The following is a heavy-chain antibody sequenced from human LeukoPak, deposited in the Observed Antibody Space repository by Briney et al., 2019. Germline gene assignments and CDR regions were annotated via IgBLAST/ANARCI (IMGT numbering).Heavy chain of an antibody. CDR3: AKGGRHGHSSYERGYFDF. CDR2: IQYSGSKK. D-gene: IGHD2-15*01. CDR1: GSTFSNYD. Sequence: GGSLRLSCAASGSTFSNYDMHWVRQAPGKGLEWVAFIQYSGSKKYYVDSVEGRFTISRDNSKNTLSVQMNSLRTEDPTPYYCAKGGRHGHSSYERGYFDFWGQGALVTVS. V-gene: IGHV3-30*02. J-gene: IGHJ4*02.